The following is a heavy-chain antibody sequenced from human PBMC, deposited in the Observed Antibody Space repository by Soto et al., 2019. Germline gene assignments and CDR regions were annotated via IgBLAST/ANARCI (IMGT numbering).Heavy chain of an antibody. Sequence: PGGSLRLSCAASGFTFSSYAMSWVRQAPGKGLEWVSAISGSGGSTYYADSVKGRFTISRDNSKNTLYLQLNSLRAEDTAVYYCVLPRGLMVRGVIPNYWGQGTLVTVSS. V-gene: IGHV3-23*01. D-gene: IGHD3-10*01. CDR2: ISGSGGST. J-gene: IGHJ4*02. CDR1: GFTFSSYA. CDR3: VLPRGLMVRGVIPNY.